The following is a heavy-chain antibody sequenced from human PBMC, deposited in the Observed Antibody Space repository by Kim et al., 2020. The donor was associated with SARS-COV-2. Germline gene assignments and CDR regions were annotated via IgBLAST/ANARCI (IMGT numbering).Heavy chain of an antibody. CDR3: AFPYYYYYGMDV. V-gene: IGHV3-11*06. Sequence: GGSLRLSCAASGFTFSDYYMSWIRQAPGKGLEWVSYISSSSSYTNYADSVKGRFTISRDNAKNSLYLQMNSLRAEDTAVYYCAFPYYYYYGMDVWGQGTTVTVSS. CDR2: ISSSSSYT. CDR1: GFTFSDYY. J-gene: IGHJ6*02.